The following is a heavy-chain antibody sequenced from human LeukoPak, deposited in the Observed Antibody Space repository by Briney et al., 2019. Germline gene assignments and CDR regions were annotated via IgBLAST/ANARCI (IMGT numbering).Heavy chain of an antibody. CDR3: TRWHYDILTGYNGYDAFDI. Sequence: SVKVSCKASGGTFSSYAISWVRQAPGQGLEWMGRIIPILGIANYAQKFQGRVTMTRNTHISTAYMELSSLRSEDTAVYYCTRWHYDILTGYNGYDAFDIWGQGTMVTVSS. D-gene: IGHD3-9*01. V-gene: IGHV1-69*04. CDR2: IIPILGIA. J-gene: IGHJ3*02. CDR1: GGTFSSYA.